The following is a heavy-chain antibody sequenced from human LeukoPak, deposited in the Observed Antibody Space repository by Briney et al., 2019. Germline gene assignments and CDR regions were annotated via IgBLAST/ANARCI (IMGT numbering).Heavy chain of an antibody. V-gene: IGHV3-23*01. CDR1: GFTFSNHG. CDR3: AQDRAWGAYAY. Sequence: GGTLRLSCAASGFTFSNHGMNWVRQAPGKGLEWVSGSASTGRTYYADSVKGRFTIYRDNSKNTLYLQMNSLRAEDTAIYHCAQDRAWGAYAYWGQGALVTVSS. D-gene: IGHD2-21*01. CDR2: SASTGRT. J-gene: IGHJ4*02.